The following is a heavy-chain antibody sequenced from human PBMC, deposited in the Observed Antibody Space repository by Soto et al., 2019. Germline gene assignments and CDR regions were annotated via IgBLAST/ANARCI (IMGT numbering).Heavy chain of an antibody. V-gene: IGHV4-39*07. CDR3: ARTYYDFWSGYYTDYYYYGMDV. D-gene: IGHD3-3*01. Sequence: SETLSLTCTVSGGSISSSSYYWGWIRQPPGKGLEWIGSIYYSGSTYYNPSLKSRVTISVDTSKNQFSLKLGSVTAADTAVYYCARTYYDFWSGYYTDYYYYGMDVWGQGTTVTVSS. J-gene: IGHJ6*02. CDR2: IYYSGST. CDR1: GGSISSSSYY.